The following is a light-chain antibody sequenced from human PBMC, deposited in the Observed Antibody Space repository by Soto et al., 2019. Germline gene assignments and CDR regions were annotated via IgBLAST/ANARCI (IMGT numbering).Light chain of an antibody. CDR2: GNS. CDR3: QSHDSSLSGWV. CDR1: SSNIGAGYD. V-gene: IGLV1-40*01. J-gene: IGLJ3*02. Sequence: QSVLTQPPSVSGAPGQRVTISCTGSSSNIGAGYDVHWYQQLPGTAPKLLIYGNSNRPSGVPDRFSGSKSGTSASLAITGLRAEDEADYYCQSHDSSLSGWVFGGGTQLTV.